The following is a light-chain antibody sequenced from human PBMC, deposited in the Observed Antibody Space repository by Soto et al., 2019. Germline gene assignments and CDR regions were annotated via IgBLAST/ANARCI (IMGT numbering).Light chain of an antibody. CDR1: SSDVGGYNY. V-gene: IGLV2-14*03. J-gene: IGLJ2*01. Sequence: QSALTQPASVSGSPGQSITISCTGTSSDVGGYNYVSWYQQHPGKAPKLIIYDVSNRPSGVSNRFSGSKSGNTASLTISGLQAEDEADSYCSSYTSISTLVFGGGTKLTVL. CDR2: DVS. CDR3: SSYTSISTLV.